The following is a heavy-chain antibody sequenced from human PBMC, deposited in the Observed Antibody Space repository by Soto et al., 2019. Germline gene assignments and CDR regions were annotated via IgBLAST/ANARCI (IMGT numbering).Heavy chain of an antibody. V-gene: IGHV3-30*03. CDR3: ARDRLYSSGRFIGY. CDR1: GFTFSSYS. CDR2: ISSDGVKT. Sequence: PGGSLRLSCAASGFTFSSYSMNWVRQAPGKGLEWVAVISSDGVKTYHADSVKGRITISRDNSKNTLSLQMNSLGAEDTAMYYFARDRLYSSGRFIGYWGQGTLVTVS. J-gene: IGHJ4*02. D-gene: IGHD3-10*01.